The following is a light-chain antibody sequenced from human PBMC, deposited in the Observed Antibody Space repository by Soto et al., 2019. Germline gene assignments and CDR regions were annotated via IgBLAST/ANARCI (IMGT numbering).Light chain of an antibody. CDR1: QRVSRN. J-gene: IGKJ1*01. CDR2: DAS. Sequence: EIVMTHSPATLSVSPGERATLSCRASQRVSRNLAWYQQKPGQAPRLLIYDASTRATGIPDRFSGSGSETEFTLAISSLQSEDYAIYYCQQYNNWPQWTVGHGTKVDIK. V-gene: IGKV3-15*01. CDR3: QQYNNWPQWT.